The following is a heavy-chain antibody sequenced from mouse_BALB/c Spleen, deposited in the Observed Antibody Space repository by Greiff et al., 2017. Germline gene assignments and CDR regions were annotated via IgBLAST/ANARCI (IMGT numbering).Heavy chain of an antibody. D-gene: IGHD4-1*02. CDR1: GFTFSSFG. CDR3: ARSTNWYYFDY. V-gene: IGHV5-17*02. CDR2: ISSGSSTI. J-gene: IGHJ2*01. Sequence: DVKLVESGGGLVQPGGSRKLSCAASGFTFSSFGMHWVRQAPEKGLEWVAYISSGSSTIYYADTVKGRFTISRDNPKNTLFLQMTSLRSEDTAMYYCARSTNWYYFDYWGQGTTLTVSS.